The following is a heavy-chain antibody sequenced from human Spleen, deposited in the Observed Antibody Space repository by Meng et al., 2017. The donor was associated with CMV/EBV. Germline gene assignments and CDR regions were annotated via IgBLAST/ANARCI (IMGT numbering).Heavy chain of an antibody. J-gene: IGHJ3*01. CDR2: NNADNGNT. Sequence: ASVKVSCKAYGYTFTSYAMRWVRQAPGQRLEWMRCNNADNGNTKSLQDVQDRVTVIRDTSATTVSVELSGLRSDDTAVYYCARSPSAFDGFDVWGQGTRVTVSS. CDR1: GYTFTSYA. V-gene: IGHV1-3*01. CDR3: ARSPSAFDGFDV.